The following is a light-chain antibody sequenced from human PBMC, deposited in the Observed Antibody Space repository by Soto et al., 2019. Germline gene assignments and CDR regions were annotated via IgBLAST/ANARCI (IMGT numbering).Light chain of an antibody. V-gene: IGLV1-44*01. J-gene: IGLJ2*01. Sequence: QSVLTQPPSASGTPGQRVTISCSGNRFNIGDNTVNWYQLLPGTAPKLLIYSNNERPSGVPDRFSGSKSGTSASLAISGLQSEDEADYYCAAWDDNLSGVVFGGGTKVTVL. CDR2: SNN. CDR3: AAWDDNLSGVV. CDR1: RFNIGDNT.